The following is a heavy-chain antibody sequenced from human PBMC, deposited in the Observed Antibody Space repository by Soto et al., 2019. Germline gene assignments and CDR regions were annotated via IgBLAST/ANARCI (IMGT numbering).Heavy chain of an antibody. CDR3: ARGAWIAAAVYYYYYGMDV. Sequence: PSETLSLTCAVYGGSFSGYYWSWIRQPPGKGLEWIGEINHSGSTNYNPSLKSRVTISVDTSKNQFSLKLSSVTAADTAVYYCARGAWIAAAVYYYYYGMDVWGQGTTVT. CDR1: GGSFSGYY. J-gene: IGHJ6*02. V-gene: IGHV4-34*01. D-gene: IGHD6-13*01. CDR2: INHSGST.